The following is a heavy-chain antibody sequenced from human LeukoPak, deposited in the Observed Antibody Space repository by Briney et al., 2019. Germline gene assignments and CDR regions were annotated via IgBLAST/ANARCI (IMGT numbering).Heavy chain of an antibody. CDR1: GDSVSSNSAA. CDR3: ARGITGRNDY. CDR2: TYYRSKWYN. J-gene: IGHJ4*02. D-gene: IGHD1-26*01. Sequence: SQTLSLTSAISGDSVSSNSAAWNWVRQSPSRGLEWLGRTYYRSKWYNEYADSVKSRITINPDTSKNQFSLHLNSVTPEDTAVYYCARGITGRNDYWGQGTLVTVSS. V-gene: IGHV6-1*01.